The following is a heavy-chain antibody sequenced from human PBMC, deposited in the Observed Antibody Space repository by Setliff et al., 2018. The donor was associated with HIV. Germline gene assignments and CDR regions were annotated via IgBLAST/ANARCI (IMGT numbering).Heavy chain of an antibody. J-gene: IGHJ4*02. D-gene: IGHD4-4*01. V-gene: IGHV4-4*09. CDR1: GDSIKSHH. Sequence: SETLSLTCTDSGDSIKSHHWSWIRQPAGKGLEWLAYTDASGDTNYNPSLRGRVIISLDTSNNQFSLNLNSVTAADTAVYYCARQLDYTNGRYFDYWGPGTLVTVSS. CDR2: TDASGDT. CDR3: ARQLDYTNGRYFDY.